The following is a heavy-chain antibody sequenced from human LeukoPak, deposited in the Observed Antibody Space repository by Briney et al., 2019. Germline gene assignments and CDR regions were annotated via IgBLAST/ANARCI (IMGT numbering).Heavy chain of an antibody. D-gene: IGHD6-19*01. CDR1: GFTVSSNY. J-gene: IGHJ4*02. Sequence: GGSLRLSCAASGFTVSSNYMSWVRQAPGKGLEWVSAISGSGGSTYYANSVKGRFTISRDNSKNTLYLQMNSLRAEDSAIYYCARGYSAWYDYWGQGTLVTVSS. CDR2: ISGSGGST. CDR3: ARGYSAWYDY. V-gene: IGHV3-23*01.